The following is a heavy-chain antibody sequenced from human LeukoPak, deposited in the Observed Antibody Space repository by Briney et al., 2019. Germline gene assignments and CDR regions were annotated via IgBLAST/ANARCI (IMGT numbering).Heavy chain of an antibody. CDR1: GYTFTSYY. V-gene: IGHV1-46*01. Sequence: ASVKASCKASGYTFTSYYIHWVRLSPGQGLEWMGIINPSGGSTSYAQKFQGRVTMTRDTSTSTVYMELSSLRSEDTAVYYCARPRPPGYSYGPGAFDIWGQGTMVTVSS. CDR2: INPSGGST. CDR3: ARPRPPGYSYGPGAFDI. D-gene: IGHD5-18*01. J-gene: IGHJ3*02.